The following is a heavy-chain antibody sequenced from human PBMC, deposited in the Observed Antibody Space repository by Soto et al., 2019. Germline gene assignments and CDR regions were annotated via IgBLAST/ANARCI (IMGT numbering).Heavy chain of an antibody. J-gene: IGHJ6*02. Sequence: QVQLVQSGAEVKKPGASVKVSCKASGYTFTSYGISWVRQAPGQEREWMGWIRAYNGNTNYAQKLKGRVTMTTDTSTSTADMEMRSLSSDDTAVYYCARDLPTMDVWGQGTTVTVSS. CDR2: IRAYNGNT. CDR3: ARDLPTMDV. V-gene: IGHV1-18*01. CDR1: GYTFTSYG.